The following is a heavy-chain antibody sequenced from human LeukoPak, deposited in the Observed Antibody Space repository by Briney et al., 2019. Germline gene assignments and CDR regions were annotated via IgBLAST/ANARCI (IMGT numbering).Heavy chain of an antibody. CDR1: GITFSNAW. J-gene: IGHJ4*02. CDR2: IKSKTDGGTT. Sequence: GGSLRLSCAASGITFSNAWMSWVRQAPGKGLEWVGRIKSKTDGGTTDYAAPVKGRFTISRDDSKNTLYLQMNSLKTEDTAAYYCTTEEVRGVISDYWGQGTLVTVSS. D-gene: IGHD3-10*01. V-gene: IGHV3-15*01. CDR3: TTEEVRGVISDY.